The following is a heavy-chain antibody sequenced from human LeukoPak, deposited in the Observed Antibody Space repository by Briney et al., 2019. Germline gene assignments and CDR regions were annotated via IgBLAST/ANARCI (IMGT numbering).Heavy chain of an antibody. CDR2: VNYGGTT. CDR1: GGPINSRGDY. V-gene: IGHV4-39*01. J-gene: IGHJ6*04. Sequence: SETLSLTCIVSGGPINSRGDYSSWIRQPPGNGLEWIANVNYGGTTNHNPPLKSRATISVDTSENQFYLKLTSVTPATTAVDYFATGRIGELRYLFIWGKGAKVTVSS. D-gene: IGHD3-10*01. CDR3: ATGRIGELRYLFI.